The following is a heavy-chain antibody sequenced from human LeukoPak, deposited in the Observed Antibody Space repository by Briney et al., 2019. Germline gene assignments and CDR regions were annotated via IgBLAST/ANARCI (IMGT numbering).Heavy chain of an antibody. Sequence: PGGSLGLSCAASGFTFGSYGMSWVRQAPGKGLEWVSFITPNADRTSYADSVEGRFTISRDNPRNTLYMQMNSLRDEDTAVYYCAIMHGYYDGSGYWVQWGQGTLVTVSS. D-gene: IGHD3-22*01. CDR1: GFTFGSYG. CDR2: ITPNADRT. V-gene: IGHV3-23*01. CDR3: AIMHGYYDGSGYWVQ. J-gene: IGHJ1*01.